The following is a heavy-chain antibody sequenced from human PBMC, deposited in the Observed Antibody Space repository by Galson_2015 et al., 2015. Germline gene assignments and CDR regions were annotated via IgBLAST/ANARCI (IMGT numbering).Heavy chain of an antibody. J-gene: IGHJ6*03. CDR2: IYYTGST. D-gene: IGHD4/OR15-4a*01. CDR1: GGSVSSGSYS. CDR3: ARGMGLRLTTYMDV. V-gene: IGHV4-61*01. Sequence: ETLSLTCTVSGGSVSSGSYSWSWIRQPPGKGLEWIGYIYYTGSTNYNPSLKSRVTISIDTSKNQFSLKLSSVTAADTAVYYCARGMGLRLTTYMDVWGKGTTVTVSS.